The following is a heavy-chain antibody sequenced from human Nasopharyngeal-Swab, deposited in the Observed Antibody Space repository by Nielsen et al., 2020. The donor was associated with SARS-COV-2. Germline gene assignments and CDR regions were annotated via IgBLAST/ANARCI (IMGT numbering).Heavy chain of an antibody. CDR1: GYTFTSYA. J-gene: IGHJ6*02. CDR2: INTNTGNP. V-gene: IGHV7-4-1*02. D-gene: IGHD6-13*01. CDR3: AREAAAGIVYGMDV. Sequence: ASVKVSCKASGYTFTSYAMNWVRQAPGQGLEWMGWINTNTGNPTYDQGFTGRFVFSLDTSVSTAYLQISSLKAEDTAVYYCAREAAAGIVYGMDVWGQGTTVTVSS.